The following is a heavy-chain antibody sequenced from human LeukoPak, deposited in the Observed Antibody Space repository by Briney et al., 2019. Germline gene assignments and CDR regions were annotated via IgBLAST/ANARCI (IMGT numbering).Heavy chain of an antibody. V-gene: IGHV1-24*01. D-gene: IGHD2-2*01. Sequence: ASVKVSCKVSGYTLTELSMHWVRQAPGKGLEWMGGFDPEDGETIYAQKFQGRVTMTEDTSTDTAYMELSSLRSEDTAVYHCATGGVPAAISYYYYGMDVWGQGTTVTVSS. J-gene: IGHJ6*02. CDR2: FDPEDGET. CDR3: ATGGVPAAISYYYYGMDV. CDR1: GYTLTELS.